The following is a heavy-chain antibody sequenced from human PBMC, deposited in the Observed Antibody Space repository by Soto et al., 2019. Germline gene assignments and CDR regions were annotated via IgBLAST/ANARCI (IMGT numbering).Heavy chain of an antibody. CDR1: GGTFSSYA. J-gene: IGHJ3*02. V-gene: IGHV1-69*13. CDR3: ARPRREYSGYDDAFDI. CDR2: IIPIFGTA. D-gene: IGHD5-12*01. Sequence: SVKVSCKASGGTFSSYAISWVRQAPGQGLEWMGGIIPIFGTANYAQKFQGRVTITADESTSTAYMELSSLRSEDTAVYYCARPRREYSGYDDAFDIWGQGTMVTVSS.